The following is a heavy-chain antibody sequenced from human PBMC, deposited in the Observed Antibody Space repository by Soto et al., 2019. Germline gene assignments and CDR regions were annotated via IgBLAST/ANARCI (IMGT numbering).Heavy chain of an antibody. CDR3: ARDGKGTYYYYGMDV. Sequence: QVQLQESGPGLVKPSETLSLTCTVSGGSVSSGSYYWSWIRQPPGKGLEWIGYIYYSGSTNYNPSLKSRVTISVDTSKNQFSLKLSSVTAADTAVYYCARDGKGTYYYYGMDVWGQGTTVTVSS. V-gene: IGHV4-61*01. CDR1: GGSVSSGSYY. D-gene: IGHD3-10*01. CDR2: IYYSGST. J-gene: IGHJ6*02.